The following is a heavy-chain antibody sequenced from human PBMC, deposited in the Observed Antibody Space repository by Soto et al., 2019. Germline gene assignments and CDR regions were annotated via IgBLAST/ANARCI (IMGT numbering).Heavy chain of an antibody. D-gene: IGHD1-26*01. J-gene: IGHJ6*02. CDR2: VIPLFNTP. Sequence: QVQLVQSGAEVKKPGSSAKVSCKASGGTFNTYAITWVRQAPGQGLEWMGGVIPLFNTPDYAQKFQGRLTITADEATSTVYLELSGLSSEDTAVYFCALASMWELLGYCYGMDVWGQGTTVTVSS. CDR3: ALASMWELLGYCYGMDV. CDR1: GGTFNTYA. V-gene: IGHV1-69*01.